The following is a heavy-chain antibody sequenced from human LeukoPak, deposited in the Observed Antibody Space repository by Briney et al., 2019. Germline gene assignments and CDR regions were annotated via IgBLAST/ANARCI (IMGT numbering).Heavy chain of an antibody. D-gene: IGHD2-15*01. J-gene: IGHJ6*03. CDR1: GFTFSSYG. CDR3: GRKGVYCIGATCYTVEYFYYMDV. V-gene: IGHV3-23*01. CDR2: ISGTGGTT. Sequence: GGSLRPSCAASGFTFSSYGMHWVRQPPGKGPEWVSSISGTGGTTYYADSVKGHFTISRDNSKNTLYLQMNNLRAEDSAVYYCGRKGVYCIGATCYTVEYFYYMDVWGKGTSVTVSS.